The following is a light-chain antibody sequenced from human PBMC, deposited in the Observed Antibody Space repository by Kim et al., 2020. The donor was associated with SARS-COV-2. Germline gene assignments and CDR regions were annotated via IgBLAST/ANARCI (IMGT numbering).Light chain of an antibody. V-gene: IGKV1-12*01. CDR1: QGIVNL. CDR3: QQAHSFPLT. J-gene: IGKJ4*01. CDR2: TAS. Sequence: ASVGDRVTSTCRASQGIVNLLAWYQQKPEKAPKLLISTASRLQSGVPSRFIGSGSGTEFTLTITSLQPEDFATYYCQQAHSFPLTFGGGTKVDIK.